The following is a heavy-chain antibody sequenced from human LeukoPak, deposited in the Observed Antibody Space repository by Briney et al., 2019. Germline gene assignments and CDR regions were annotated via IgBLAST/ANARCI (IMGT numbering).Heavy chain of an antibody. CDR1: GYTFTSYG. D-gene: IGHD6-19*01. Sequence: GASVEVSCKASGYTFTSYGISWVRQAPGQGLEWMGWISAYNGNTNYAQKLQGRVTMTTDTSTSTAYMELRSLRSDDTAVYYCARGGASSGWYTIFDYWGQGTLVTVSS. CDR3: ARGGASSGWYTIFDY. J-gene: IGHJ4*02. V-gene: IGHV1-18*01. CDR2: ISAYNGNT.